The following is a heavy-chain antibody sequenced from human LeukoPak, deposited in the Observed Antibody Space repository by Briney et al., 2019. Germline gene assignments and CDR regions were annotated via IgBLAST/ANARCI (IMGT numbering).Heavy chain of an antibody. D-gene: IGHD2-21*01. Sequence: ASVKVSCKAAGYTLTSYYMHWVRQAPGQGLGWMGIINPSGGSRTYAQKFQGRVTMTMDTSTSTVCMELSSLRSEDTAVYYCVRASGYCGGITCWDDYWGQGTLVTVSS. J-gene: IGHJ4*02. CDR1: GYTLTSYY. CDR3: VRASGYCGGITCWDDY. V-gene: IGHV1-46*01. CDR2: INPSGGSR.